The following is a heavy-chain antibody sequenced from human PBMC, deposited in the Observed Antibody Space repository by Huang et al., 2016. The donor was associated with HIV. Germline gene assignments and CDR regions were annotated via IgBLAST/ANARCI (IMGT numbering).Heavy chain of an antibody. J-gene: IGHJ4*02. CDR1: GGSIDTGNSY. D-gene: IGHD3-3*01. CDR2: IYYSGTT. CDR3: ARRWDYDCWSGSSYYFGS. Sequence: QLQLQESGPGQVKPSETLSLTCPVSGGSIDTGNSYWGWIRQPPGKGLEWLGNIYYSGTTYYNTSPKGRVTIAVDTSNNQFSLRLDSVTAADTAVYYCARRWDYDCWSGSSYYFGSWGQGTLVTVSS. V-gene: IGHV4-39*01.